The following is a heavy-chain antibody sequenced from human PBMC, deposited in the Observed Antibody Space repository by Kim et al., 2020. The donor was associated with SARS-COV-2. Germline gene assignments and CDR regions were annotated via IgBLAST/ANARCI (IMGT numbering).Heavy chain of an antibody. D-gene: IGHD2-15*01. CDR3: ATGPSVAATLRNGDYDMDV. Sequence: ASVKVSCKVSGYTLTELSMHWVRQAPGKGLEWMGGFDPEDGETIYAQKFQGRVTMTEDTSTDTAYMELSSLRSEDTAVYYCATGPSVAATLRNGDYDMDVWGQGTTVTVSS. CDR1: GYTLTELS. V-gene: IGHV1-24*01. J-gene: IGHJ6*02. CDR2: FDPEDGET.